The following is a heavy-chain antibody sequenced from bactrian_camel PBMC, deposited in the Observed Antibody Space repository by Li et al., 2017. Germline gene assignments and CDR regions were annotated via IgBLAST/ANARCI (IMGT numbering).Heavy chain of an antibody. CDR1: EYDVTINC. J-gene: IGHJ4*01. Sequence: HVQLVESGGGSVQAGGSLRLSCSLSEYDVTINCMGWFRQAPGMEREGVAVIESDGDTTYSDSVKGRFTISQDNAKNTLYHEMSSLQPDDTAMYYCAAGFLMRCRADVPHSLYTSWGQGTQVTVS. V-gene: IGHV3S53*01. CDR3: AAGFLMRCRADVPHSLYTS. D-gene: IGHD5*01. CDR2: IESDGDT.